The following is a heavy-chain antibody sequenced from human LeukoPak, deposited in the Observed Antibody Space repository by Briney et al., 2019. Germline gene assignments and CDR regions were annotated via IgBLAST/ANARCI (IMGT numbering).Heavy chain of an antibody. CDR2: IKPDGRDK. J-gene: IGHJ4*02. CDR1: GYTFSDYW. D-gene: IGHD4-23*01. CDR3: ARGRFCDSGNCYLDY. Sequence: PGGSLRLSCAASGYTFSDYWMGWVRQAPGKGLERVANIKPDGRDKYHVDSVKGRFTISRDNAKASLYLLMNSLRAEDTAVYYCARGRFCDSGNCYLDYWGQGTLVTVSS. V-gene: IGHV3-7*01.